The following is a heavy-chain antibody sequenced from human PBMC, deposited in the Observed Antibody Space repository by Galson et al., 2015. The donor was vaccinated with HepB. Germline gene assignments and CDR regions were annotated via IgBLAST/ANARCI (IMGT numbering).Heavy chain of an antibody. J-gene: IGHJ5*02. CDR2: ISAYNGNT. V-gene: IGHV1-18*01. Sequence: SVKVSCKASGYTFTSYGISWVRQAPGQGLEWMGWISAYNGNTNYAQKLQGRVTMTTDTSTSTAYMELRSLRSDDTAVYYCARSEDIVVVPAAMPHNWFDPWGQGTLVTVSS. CDR3: ARSEDIVVVPAAMPHNWFDP. D-gene: IGHD2-2*01. CDR1: GYTFTSYG.